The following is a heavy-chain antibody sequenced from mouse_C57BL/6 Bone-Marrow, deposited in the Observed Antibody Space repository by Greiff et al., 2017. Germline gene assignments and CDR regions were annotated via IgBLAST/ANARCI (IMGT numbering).Heavy chain of an antibody. CDR3: ARNLITTSPGFAY. J-gene: IGHJ3*01. CDR1: GFSLTSYG. V-gene: IGHV2-2*01. Sequence: QVQLQQSGPGLVQPSQSLSITCTVSGFSLTSYGVHWVRQSPGKGLEWLGVIWSGGSTDYNAAFISRLSISKDNSKSQVFFKMNSLQADDTAIYYCARNLITTSPGFAYWGQGTLVTVSA. CDR2: IWSGGST. D-gene: IGHD1-1*01.